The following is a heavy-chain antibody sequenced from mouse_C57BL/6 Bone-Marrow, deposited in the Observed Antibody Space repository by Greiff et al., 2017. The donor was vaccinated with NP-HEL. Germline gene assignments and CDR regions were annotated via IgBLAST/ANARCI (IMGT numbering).Heavy chain of an antibody. CDR3: AKNNDGYYAAWFAY. CDR2: IWSGGST. V-gene: IGHV2-4*01. Sequence: VQRVESGPGLVQPSQSLSITCTVSGFSLTSYGVHWVRQPPGKGLEWLGVIWSGGSTDYNAAFISRLSISKDNSKSQVFFKMNSLQADDTAIYYCAKNNDGYYAAWFAYWGQGTLVTVSA. D-gene: IGHD2-3*01. J-gene: IGHJ3*01. CDR1: GFSLTSYG.